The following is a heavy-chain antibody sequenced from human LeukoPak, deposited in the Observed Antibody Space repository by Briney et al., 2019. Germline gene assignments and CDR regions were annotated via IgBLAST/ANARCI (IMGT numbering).Heavy chain of an antibody. CDR1: GFTFSSYS. CDR3: SSRSALLFLEWRV. D-gene: IGHD3-3*01. Sequence: GGSLRLSCAASGFTFSSYSMNWVRQAPGKGLEWVSYISSSSSTIYYADSMKGRFTTADNTAKNLPHLQMNSLRADDAVYYYSSRSALLFLEWRVRGQGTLGTVSA. CDR2: ISSSSSTI. J-gene: IGHJ4*02. V-gene: IGHV3-48*04.